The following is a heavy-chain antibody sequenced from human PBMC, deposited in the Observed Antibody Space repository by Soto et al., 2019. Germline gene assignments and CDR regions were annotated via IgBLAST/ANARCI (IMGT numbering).Heavy chain of an antibody. CDR2: IDWDDDK. CDR3: ARIWWYYYDSSGYGGFDY. V-gene: IGHV2-70*01. Sequence: SGPTLVNPTQILTLTCTFSGFSLSTSGMCVSWIRQPPGKALEWLALIDWDDDKYYSTSLKTRLTISKDTSKNQVVLTMTNMDPVDTATYYCARIWWYYYDSSGYGGFDYWGQGTLVTVSS. J-gene: IGHJ4*02. CDR1: GFSLSTSGMC. D-gene: IGHD3-22*01.